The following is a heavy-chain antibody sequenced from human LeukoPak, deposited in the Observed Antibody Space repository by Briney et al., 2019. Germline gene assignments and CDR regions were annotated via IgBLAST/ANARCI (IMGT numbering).Heavy chain of an antibody. CDR1: GYIFTNYY. CDR2: TNPSGGST. V-gene: IGHV1-46*01. Sequence: ASVKVSCKASGYIFTNYYMHWVRQAPGQGLEWMGTTNPSGGSTTYAQKFQGRVTMTRDTSTSTVYMELSSLRSEDTAVYYCARDHGSAYRAPRHWGQGTLVTVSS. J-gene: IGHJ4*02. D-gene: IGHD4-11*01. CDR3: ARDHGSAYRAPRH.